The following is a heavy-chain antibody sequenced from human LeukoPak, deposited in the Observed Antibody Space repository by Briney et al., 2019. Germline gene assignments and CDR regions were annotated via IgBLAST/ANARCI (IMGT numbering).Heavy chain of an antibody. CDR2: INTNTGSP. CDR1: GYTFTNYG. V-gene: IGHV7-4-1*02. D-gene: IGHD6-13*01. J-gene: IGHJ4*02. CDR3: ARRTGGAAGD. Sequence: GASVKDSCKPSGYTFTNYGISWVRQAPRQRLEWKGWINTNTGSPTYAQGFTGRFVFSLDTSVSTAYLQISSLKAEDTAVYYCARRTGGAAGDWGQGTLVTVSS.